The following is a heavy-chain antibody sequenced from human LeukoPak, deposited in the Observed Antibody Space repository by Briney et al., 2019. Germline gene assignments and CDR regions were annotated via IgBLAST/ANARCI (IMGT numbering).Heavy chain of an antibody. CDR2: ISRSGTII. V-gene: IGHV3-48*03. CDR3: ARAMPS. Sequence: GGSLRLSCTASGFTFISYEMNWVRQAPGKGVEWVSHISRSGTIIYYVDSVKGRFIISRDNAKNSLYLQMNSLRAEDTAVYYCARAMPSWGEGTLVSVSS. CDR1: GFTFISYE. J-gene: IGHJ4*02. D-gene: IGHD2-2*01.